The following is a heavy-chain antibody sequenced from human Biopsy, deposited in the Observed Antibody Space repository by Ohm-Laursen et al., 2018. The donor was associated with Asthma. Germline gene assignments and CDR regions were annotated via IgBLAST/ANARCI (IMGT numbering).Heavy chain of an antibody. D-gene: IGHD3-3*01. CDR3: AKRRGYSDLTDFDH. J-gene: IGHJ4*02. CDR1: GFVFRSHA. V-gene: IGHV3-30*18. Sequence: SLRLSCTATGFVFRSHAMHWVRQAPGKGLEWVAVVSYDGGVVHYADSMKGRFTISRDNAKSTLYLQMNRLRTDDTAVYFCAKRRGYSDLTDFDHWGQGPLVTASS. CDR2: VSYDGGVV.